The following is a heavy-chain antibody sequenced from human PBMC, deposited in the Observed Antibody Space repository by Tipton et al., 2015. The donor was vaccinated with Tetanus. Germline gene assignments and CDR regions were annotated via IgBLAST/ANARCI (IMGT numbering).Heavy chain of an antibody. V-gene: IGHV4-34*01. J-gene: IGHJ4*02. Sequence: TLSLTCGVYGEPLSSHYWIWIRQPPGKGLEWIGEINYSGKTNYNPSLKSRVPMSVDTSKNQFSLKLSSVTAADTAVYYCAKGLYGSGSYWGQGTLVTVSS. CDR1: GEPLSSHY. CDR3: AKGLYGSGSY. D-gene: IGHD3-10*01. CDR2: INYSGKT.